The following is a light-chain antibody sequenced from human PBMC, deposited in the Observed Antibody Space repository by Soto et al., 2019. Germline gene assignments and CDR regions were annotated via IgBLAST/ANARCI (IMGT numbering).Light chain of an antibody. CDR1: RSLVYSDGNTY. CDR2: KVS. CDR3: MQGTPWPPT. V-gene: IGKV2-30*01. Sequence: DVALSQSPVSLPVTLGQPASISCRSERSLVYSDGNTYLNWFQQRPGQSPRRLIYKVSNRDSGVPDRFSGSGSGTDFTLKISRVEAAGVAIYYCMQGTPWPPTFGQGTKVESK. J-gene: IGKJ1*01.